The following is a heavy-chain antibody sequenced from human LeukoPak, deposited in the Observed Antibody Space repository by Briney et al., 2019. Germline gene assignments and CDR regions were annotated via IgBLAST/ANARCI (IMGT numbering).Heavy chain of an antibody. D-gene: IGHD3-22*01. Sequence: GGSLRLSCAASGFTFSSYEMNWVRQAPGKGLEWVSYISSSGSTVYYADSVKGRFTISRDNAKNSLYLQMNSLRAEDTAVYYCARASYYDTIDYWGQGTLVTVSS. CDR3: ARASYYDTIDY. CDR1: GFTFSSYE. V-gene: IGHV3-48*03. J-gene: IGHJ4*02. CDR2: ISSSGSTV.